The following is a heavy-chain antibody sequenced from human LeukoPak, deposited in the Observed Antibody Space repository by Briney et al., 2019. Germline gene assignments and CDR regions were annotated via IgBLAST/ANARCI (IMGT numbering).Heavy chain of an antibody. CDR2: LYTSGST. CDR3: VRHLSAGRPAFDI. CDR1: GASISGFY. V-gene: IGHV4-4*07. J-gene: IGHJ3*02. Sequence: SETLSLTCTVSGASISGFYWSWIRQPAGKGLEWIGRLYTSGSTNYNPSLKSRVTMSVDTSKSQFSLKLDSVTAADTAVYYCVRHLSAGRPAFDIWGQGTMVTVSS. D-gene: IGHD2-15*01.